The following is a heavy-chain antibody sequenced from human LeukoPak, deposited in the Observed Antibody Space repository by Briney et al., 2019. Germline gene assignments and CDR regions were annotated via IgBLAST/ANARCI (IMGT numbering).Heavy chain of an antibody. CDR3: ARASGDQRYYYYYLDV. J-gene: IGHJ6*03. V-gene: IGHV4-39*02. Sequence: SETLSLTCTVSGGSISSIINYWGWIRQPPGKGLEWIGSNYYSGTTDYNPSLKSRVTISVDTSMNHFSLKLSSVTAADTAVYYCARASGDQRYYYYYLDVWGKGTTVTVSS. CDR2: NYYSGTT. D-gene: IGHD2-2*01. CDR1: GGSISSIINY.